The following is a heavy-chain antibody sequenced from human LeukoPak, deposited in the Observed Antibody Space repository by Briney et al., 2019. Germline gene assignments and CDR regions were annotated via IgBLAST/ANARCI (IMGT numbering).Heavy chain of an antibody. V-gene: IGHV3-23*01. CDR1: GFTFSSYA. CDR3: AKDRGEMATIIDY. CDR2: ISGSGGGT. D-gene: IGHD5-24*01. Sequence: GGSLRLSCAASGFTFSSYAMSWVRQAPEKGLEWVATISGSGGGTYYADSVRGRFTISRDDSENTLYLQMNSLRAEDTAVYYCAKDRGEMATIIDYWGQGTLVTVSS. J-gene: IGHJ4*02.